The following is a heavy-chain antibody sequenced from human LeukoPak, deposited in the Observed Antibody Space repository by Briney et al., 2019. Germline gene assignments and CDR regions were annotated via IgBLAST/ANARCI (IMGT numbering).Heavy chain of an antibody. D-gene: IGHD5-18*01. CDR1: GYTVTNYA. Sequence: ASVKVSCKASGYTVTNYAISWVRQAPGQGLEWMGLINPSGGSTRYAQKFQGRVTMTRDMSTSTVYMELSSLRSEDTAVYYCARALPHRRLMDTTMEQHWFDPWGQGTLVTVSS. J-gene: IGHJ5*02. CDR3: ARALPHRRLMDTTMEQHWFDP. CDR2: INPSGGST. V-gene: IGHV1-46*01.